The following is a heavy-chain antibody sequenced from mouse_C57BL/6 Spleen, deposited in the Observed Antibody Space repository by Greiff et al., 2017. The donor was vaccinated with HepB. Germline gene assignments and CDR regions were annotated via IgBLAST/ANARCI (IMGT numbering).Heavy chain of an antibody. D-gene: IGHD1-1*01. V-gene: IGHV5-6*01. CDR2: ISSGGSYT. CDR1: GFTFSSYG. Sequence: EVHLVESGGDLVKPGGSLKLPCAASGFTFSSYGMSWVRQTPDKRLEWVATISSGGSYTYYPDSVKGRFTISRDNAKNTLYLQMSSLKSEDTAMYYCARHEGDYGSSPYWYFDVWGTGTTVTVSS. CDR3: ARHEGDYGSSPYWYFDV. J-gene: IGHJ1*03.